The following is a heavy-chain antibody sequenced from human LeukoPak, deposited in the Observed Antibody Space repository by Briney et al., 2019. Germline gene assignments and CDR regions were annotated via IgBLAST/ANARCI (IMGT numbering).Heavy chain of an antibody. CDR2: IYPGDSET. Sequence: GESLKISCKGSGYSFAIYWIGWVRQMPGKGLEWMGIIYPGDSETRYSPSFQGQVTISADKSFSTAYLQWRSLKASDTAMYYCARWQLANGAFDIWGQGTMVTVSS. J-gene: IGHJ3*02. V-gene: IGHV5-51*01. CDR3: ARWQLANGAFDI. D-gene: IGHD6-6*01. CDR1: GYSFAIYW.